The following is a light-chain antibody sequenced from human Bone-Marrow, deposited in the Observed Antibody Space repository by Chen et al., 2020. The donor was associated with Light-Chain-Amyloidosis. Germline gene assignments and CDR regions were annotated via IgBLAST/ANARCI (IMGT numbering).Light chain of an antibody. Sequence: SYELTQPSSVSVSPGQTARITCSGDILTKKYSRWFQQKPGQAPRLIIFYDYERPSGIPERFSASTSGTTVTLTISGAQVEDEADYYCYSATDNNLGVFGTGTKVTVL. V-gene: IGLV3-27*01. CDR1: ILTKKY. J-gene: IGLJ1*01. CDR2: YDY. CDR3: YSATDNNLGV.